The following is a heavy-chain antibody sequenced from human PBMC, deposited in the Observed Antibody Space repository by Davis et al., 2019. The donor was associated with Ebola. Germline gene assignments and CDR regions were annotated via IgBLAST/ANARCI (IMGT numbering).Heavy chain of an antibody. V-gene: IGHV3-7*01. CDR3: ARDFRSGSYYLDY. Sequence: LGGSLRLSCAASGFTFSSYWMSWVRQAPGKGLEWVANIKQDGSEKYYVDSVKGRFTISRDNSKNTLYLQMNSLRAEDTAVYYCARDFRSGSYYLDYWGQGTLVTVSS. CDR2: IKQDGSEK. D-gene: IGHD1-26*01. J-gene: IGHJ4*02. CDR1: GFTFSSYW.